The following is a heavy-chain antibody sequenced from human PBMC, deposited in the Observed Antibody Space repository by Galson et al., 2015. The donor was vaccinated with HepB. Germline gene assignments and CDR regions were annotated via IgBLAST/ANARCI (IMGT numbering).Heavy chain of an antibody. J-gene: IGHJ5*02. Sequence: SVKVSCKASGGTFSSYAISWVRQAPGQGLEWMGGIIPIFGTANYAQKFQGRVTITADESTSTAYMELSSLRSEDTAVYYCAREGDLGYCSGGSCYSGWFDPWGQGTLVTVSS. V-gene: IGHV1-69*13. D-gene: IGHD2-15*01. CDR3: AREGDLGYCSGGSCYSGWFDP. CDR1: GGTFSSYA. CDR2: IIPIFGTA.